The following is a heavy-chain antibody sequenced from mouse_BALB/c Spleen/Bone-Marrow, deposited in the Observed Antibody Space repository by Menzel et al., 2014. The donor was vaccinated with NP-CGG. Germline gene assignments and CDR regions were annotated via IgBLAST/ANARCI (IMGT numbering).Heavy chain of an antibody. CDR2: IDPRTANT. V-gene: IGHV1-7*01. J-gene: IGHJ3*01. CDR3: ARYWDAY. CDR1: DYTFTSYW. D-gene: IGHD4-1*01. Sequence: VQLQGSGAELAKPGASVKMSCKVSDYTFTSYWIHWVKQRPGQGLEWIGYIDPRTANTEYSQKFKDKATLTADKSSSTAYMQLSSLTSEDSAVYYCARYWDAYWGQGTLVTVSA.